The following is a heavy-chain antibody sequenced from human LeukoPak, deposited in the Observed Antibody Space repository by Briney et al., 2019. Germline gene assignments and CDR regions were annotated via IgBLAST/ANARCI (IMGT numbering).Heavy chain of an antibody. CDR1: GGSISSYY. CDR3: ASGYCSGGSCYGGWYFGL. CDR2: IYTSGST. V-gene: IGHV4-4*07. Sequence: SETLSLTCTVSGGSISSYYWSWIRQPAGKGLEWIGRIYTSGSTNYNPSLKSRVTISVDTSKNQFSLKLSSVTAADTAVYHCASGYCSGGSCYGGWYFGLWGRGTLVTVSS. J-gene: IGHJ2*01. D-gene: IGHD2-15*01.